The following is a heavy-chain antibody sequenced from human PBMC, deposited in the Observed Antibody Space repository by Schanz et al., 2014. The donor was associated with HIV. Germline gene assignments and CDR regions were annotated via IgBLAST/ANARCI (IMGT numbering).Heavy chain of an antibody. Sequence: EVQQVLESGGGLVQPGGSLRLSCTVSGFTFSRSAMTWVRQAPGKGLEWVSSIDIAGTLTYFADSVKGRFTISRDNSKNTVYLHMNSLRFEDTAVYYCAKTIIPTDWAPYTYSFDYWGQGTLVTVSS. J-gene: IGHJ4*02. CDR2: IDIAGTLT. V-gene: IGHV3-23*03. CDR3: AKTIIPTDWAPYTYSFDY. D-gene: IGHD3-16*01. CDR1: GFTFSRSA.